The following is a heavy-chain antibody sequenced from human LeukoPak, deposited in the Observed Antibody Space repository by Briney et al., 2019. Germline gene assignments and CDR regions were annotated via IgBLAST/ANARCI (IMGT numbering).Heavy chain of an antibody. CDR2: ISSISSTI. CDR3: ARGLGIAVAGTRDY. Sequence: GGSLRLSCAATGFTFSSYSMNWVRQAPGKGREWVSYISSISSTIYYTDSVKGRFTISRDNAKNSLYLQMNSLRAEDTVVYYGARGLGIAVAGTRDYWGQGTLVTVSS. CDR1: GFTFSSYS. V-gene: IGHV3-48*01. D-gene: IGHD6-19*01. J-gene: IGHJ4*02.